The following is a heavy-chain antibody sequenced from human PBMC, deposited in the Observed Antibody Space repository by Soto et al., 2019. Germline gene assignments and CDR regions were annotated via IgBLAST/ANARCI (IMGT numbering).Heavy chain of an antibody. CDR1: GYTFTSYG. V-gene: IGHV1-18*01. Sequence: QVQLVQSGAEVKKPGASVKVSCKASGYTFTSYGISWVRQAPGQGLEWMGWISAYNGNTNYAQKLQGRVTMTTDTSTSPAYMELRSLRSDDTAVYYCARVSAYSSSWSWAGWFDPWGQGTLVTVSS. D-gene: IGHD6-13*01. CDR3: ARVSAYSSSWSWAGWFDP. CDR2: ISAYNGNT. J-gene: IGHJ5*02.